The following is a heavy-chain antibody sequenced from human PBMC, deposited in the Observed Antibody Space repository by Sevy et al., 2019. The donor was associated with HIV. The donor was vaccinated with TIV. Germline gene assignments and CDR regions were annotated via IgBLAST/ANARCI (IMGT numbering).Heavy chain of an antibody. CDR1: GFSFCNAW. Sequence: GGSLRLSCEASGFSFCNAWMSWVRQAPGKGLEWVGRIKSKSDGRTTDYAAPVKGRFTISRDDSKSTLYLEMNNLKTEDTAVYYCTTDPGQSEWLLLHYSDKWGQGTLVTVSS. CDR2: IKSKSDGRTT. D-gene: IGHD3-22*01. V-gene: IGHV3-15*01. CDR3: TTDPGQSEWLLLHYSDK. J-gene: IGHJ4*02.